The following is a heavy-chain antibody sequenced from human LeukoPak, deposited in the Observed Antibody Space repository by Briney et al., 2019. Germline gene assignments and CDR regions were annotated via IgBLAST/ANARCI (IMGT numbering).Heavy chain of an antibody. D-gene: IGHD1-26*01. CDR1: GFTFSSYS. CDR3: ASSGVVGATDDAFDI. CDR2: ISSSSSYI. V-gene: IGHV3-21*01. Sequence: PGGSLRLSCAASGFTFSSYSMNWVRQAPGKGLEWVSSISSSSSYIYYADSVKGRFTISRDNAKNSLYLQMNSLRAEDTAVYYCASSGVVGATDDAFDIWGQGTMVTVSS. J-gene: IGHJ3*02.